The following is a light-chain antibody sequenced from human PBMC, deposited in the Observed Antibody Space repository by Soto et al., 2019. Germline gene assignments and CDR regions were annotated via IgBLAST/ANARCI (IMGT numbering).Light chain of an antibody. CDR2: AAS. V-gene: IGKV1-8*01. J-gene: IGKJ5*01. Sequence: AIRMTQSPSSLSASTVDRVTITCLSSQCISSYLSWYQQKPGKAPKLLIYAASTLQSGVPSRFSGSGSGTDFTLTISSLEPEDFGLYYCQQRSDWFTFGQGTRLEIK. CDR3: QQRSDWFT. CDR1: QCISSY.